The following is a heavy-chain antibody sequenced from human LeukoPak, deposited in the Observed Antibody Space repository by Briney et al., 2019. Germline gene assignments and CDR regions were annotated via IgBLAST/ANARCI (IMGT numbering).Heavy chain of an antibody. CDR3: ARVMGIAARNDAFDI. CDR2: ISAYNGNT. V-gene: IGHV1-18*01. Sequence: ASVKVSCKASGYTFTSYGISWVRQAPGQGLEWMGWISAYNGNTKYAQKFQGRVTMTTDTSTSTAYMELRSLRSDDTAVYYCARVMGIAARNDAFDIWGQGTMVTVSS. CDR1: GYTFTSYG. D-gene: IGHD6-6*01. J-gene: IGHJ3*02.